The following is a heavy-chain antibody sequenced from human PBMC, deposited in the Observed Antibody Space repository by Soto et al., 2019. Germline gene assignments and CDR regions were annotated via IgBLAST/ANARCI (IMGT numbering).Heavy chain of an antibody. CDR2: IKQDGSVK. CDR1: GFMFSRYW. CDR3: VRGTSSWYFYYYGMDA. J-gene: IGHJ6*02. D-gene: IGHD6-13*01. Sequence: GGSLRLSCAASGFMFSRYWMPCVRQAPGKGLEWVANIKQDGSVKYYVDSVKGRFTISRDNAENSLYLQMSSLRVEDTAVYYCVRGTSSWYFYYYGMDAWGPGTTVTVSS. V-gene: IGHV3-7*01.